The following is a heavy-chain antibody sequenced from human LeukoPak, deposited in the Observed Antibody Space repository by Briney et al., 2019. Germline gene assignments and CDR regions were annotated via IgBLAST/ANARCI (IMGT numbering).Heavy chain of an antibody. D-gene: IGHD3-16*01. V-gene: IGHV5-51*01. Sequence: GESLKISCKASGYNFSSNWIAWVRQMPGKGLEWVGNIYPGDSDIRYSPSFQGLVTISADRSSSTAYLQWSSLKASDTAMFYCARTPNNSPFDYVSWGQGTLVTVSS. CDR2: IYPGDSDI. J-gene: IGHJ4*02. CDR1: GYNFSSNW. CDR3: ARTPNNSPFDYVS.